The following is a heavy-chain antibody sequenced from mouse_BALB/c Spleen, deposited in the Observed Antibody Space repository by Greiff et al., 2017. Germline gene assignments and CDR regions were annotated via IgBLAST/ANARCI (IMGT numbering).Heavy chain of an antibody. V-gene: IGHV1S29*02. D-gene: IGHD1-1*01. CDR3: ARWYFDYYGSSYYAMDY. J-gene: IGHJ4*01. Sequence: VQLQQSGPELVKPGASVKISCKASGYTFTDYNMHWVKQSHGKSLEWIGYIYPYNGGTGYNQKFKSKATLTVDNSSSTAYMELRSLTSEDSAVYYCARWYFDYYGSSYYAMDYWGQGTSVTVSS. CDR2: IYPYNGGT. CDR1: GYTFTDYN.